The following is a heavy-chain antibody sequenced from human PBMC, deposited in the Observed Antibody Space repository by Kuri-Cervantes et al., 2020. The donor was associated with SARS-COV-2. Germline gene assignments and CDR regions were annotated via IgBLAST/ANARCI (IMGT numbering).Heavy chain of an antibody. D-gene: IGHD4-23*01. J-gene: IGHJ3*02. CDR3: ARDSALVVTLAFDI. CDR2: IYSGGST. Sequence: GGSLRLSCAASGFTVSSNYMSWVRQAPGKGLEWVSVIYSGGSTYYADSVKGRFTISRDNSKNTLYLQMNSLRAEDTAVYYCARDSALVVTLAFDIWGQGTMVTVSS. CDR1: GFTVSSNY. V-gene: IGHV3-53*01.